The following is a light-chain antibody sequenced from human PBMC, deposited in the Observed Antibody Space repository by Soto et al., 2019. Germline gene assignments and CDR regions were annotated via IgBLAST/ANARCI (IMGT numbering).Light chain of an antibody. CDR1: QGIGSST. V-gene: IGKV1-13*02. J-gene: IGKJ5*01. CDR2: DVP. Sequence: AIQLTQSPSSLSASVGDRVTITCRASQGIGSSTFAWYQQKAGKAPTLLIYDVPNLQRGVPTRFSGSGSGTDFSLTISSLQPEDFATYYCQQFDTYPLTFGQGTRLDIK. CDR3: QQFDTYPLT.